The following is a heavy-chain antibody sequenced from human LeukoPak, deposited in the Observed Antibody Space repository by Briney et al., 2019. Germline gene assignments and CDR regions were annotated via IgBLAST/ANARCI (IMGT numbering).Heavy chain of an antibody. CDR3: ARDRGSYCSGGSCYGPHIDY. CDR2: ISAYNGDT. Sequence: ASVKVSCKASGYTFTSYGISWVRQAPGQGLEWMGRISAYNGDTKYAQKIQGRVTMTTDTATSTAYMELMSLRSDDTAVYYCARDRGSYCSGGSCYGPHIDYWGQGTLVTVSS. CDR1: GYTFTSYG. D-gene: IGHD2-15*01. J-gene: IGHJ4*02. V-gene: IGHV1-18*01.